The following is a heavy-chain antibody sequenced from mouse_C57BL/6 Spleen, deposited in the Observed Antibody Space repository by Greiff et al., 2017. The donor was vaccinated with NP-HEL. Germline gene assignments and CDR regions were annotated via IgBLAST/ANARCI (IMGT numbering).Heavy chain of an antibody. CDR3: ARGGDPDYYAMDY. D-gene: IGHD3-3*01. J-gene: IGHJ4*01. CDR2: IDPSDSYT. Sequence: QVQLKQPGAELVKPGASVKLSCKASGYTFTSYWMQWVKQRPGQGLEWIGEIDPSDSYTNYNQKFKGKATLTVDTSSSTAYMQLSSLTSEDSAVYYCARGGDPDYYAMDYWGQGTSVTVSS. V-gene: IGHV1-50*01. CDR1: GYTFTSYW.